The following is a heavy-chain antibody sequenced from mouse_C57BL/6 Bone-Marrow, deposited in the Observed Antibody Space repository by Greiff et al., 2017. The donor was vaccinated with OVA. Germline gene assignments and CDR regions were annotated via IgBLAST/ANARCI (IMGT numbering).Heavy chain of an antibody. Sequence: QVQLQQSGAELVRPGTSVKVSCKASGYAFTNYLIEWVKQRPGQGLEWIGVINPGSGGTNYNEKFKGKATLTADKSSSTAYMQLSSLTSEDSAVYFCARGSRYFDVWSTGTTVTVSS. CDR1: GYAFTNYL. V-gene: IGHV1-54*01. CDR2: INPGSGGT. J-gene: IGHJ1*03. CDR3: ARGSRYFDV.